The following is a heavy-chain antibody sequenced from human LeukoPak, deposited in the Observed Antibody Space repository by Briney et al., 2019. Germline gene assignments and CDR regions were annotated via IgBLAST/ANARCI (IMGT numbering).Heavy chain of an antibody. CDR3: ARDGSSGWHSEN. D-gene: IGHD6-19*01. V-gene: IGHV3-66*01. J-gene: IGHJ4*02. Sequence: GGSLRLSCEASGFTVRTSYMTWVRQAPGKGLEWVSVIYSAGSTSYADSVEGRFTISRDNSKNILYLQMTSLRAEDTAVYYCARDGSSGWHSENWGQGTLVTVSS. CDR2: IYSAGST. CDR1: GFTVRTSY.